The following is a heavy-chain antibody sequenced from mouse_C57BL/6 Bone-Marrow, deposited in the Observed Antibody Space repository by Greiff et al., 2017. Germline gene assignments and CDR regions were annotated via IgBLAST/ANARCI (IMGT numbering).Heavy chain of an antibody. CDR3: ARSGIYYGNSY. V-gene: IGHV1-64*01. J-gene: IGHJ3*01. Sequence: QVQLQQPGAELVKPGASVKLSCKASGYTFTSYWMHWVKQRPGQGLEWIGMIHPNSGSTNYNEKFKSKATLTVDKSSSTAYMQRSSLTSEDSAVYYCARSGIYYGNSYWGQGTRVTVSA. CDR1: GYTFTSYW. CDR2: IHPNSGST. D-gene: IGHD2-1*01.